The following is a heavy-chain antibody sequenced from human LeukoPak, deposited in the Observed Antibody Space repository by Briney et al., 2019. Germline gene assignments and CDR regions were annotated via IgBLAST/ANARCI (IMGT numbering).Heavy chain of an antibody. Sequence: SETLSLTCTVSGGSIRSYYWNWVRQPPGKGLEVIGHMHYSGTTKYNPSLKSRVHISVDTSKNQFSLKLISVTAADTAVYFCATRTESSGWYTGYFDSWGQGALVTVSS. CDR3: ATRTESSGWYTGYFDS. V-gene: IGHV4-59*12. J-gene: IGHJ4*02. CDR2: MHYSGTT. D-gene: IGHD6-19*01. CDR1: GGSIRSYY.